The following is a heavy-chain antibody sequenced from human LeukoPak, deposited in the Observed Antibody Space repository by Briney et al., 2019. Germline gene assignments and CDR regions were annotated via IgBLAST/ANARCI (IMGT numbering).Heavy chain of an antibody. Sequence: GGSLRLSCEVSGFTFTDYWMNWVRQAPGKGPEWVASIRQDGSEKTYVDSVKGRFNIYRDNTKNSLSLQLNGLRAEDTAVYYCARDGTAAGLYFDLWGQGTLVTVSS. V-gene: IGHV3-7*01. CDR2: IRQDGSEK. J-gene: IGHJ4*01. CDR1: GFTFTDYW. D-gene: IGHD6-13*01. CDR3: ARDGTAAGLYFDL.